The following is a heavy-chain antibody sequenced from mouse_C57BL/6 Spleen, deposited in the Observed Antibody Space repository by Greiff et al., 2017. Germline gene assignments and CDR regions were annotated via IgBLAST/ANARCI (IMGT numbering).Heavy chain of an antibody. J-gene: IGHJ1*03. D-gene: IGHD2-4*01. CDR2: IYPGSGST. Sequence: QVQLKQPGAELVKPGASVKMSCKASGYTFTSYWITWVKQRPGQGLEWIGDIYPGSGSTNYNEKFKSKATLTVDTSYSTAYMQLSSLTSEDSAVYYCARYDYDRLYWYFDVWGTGTTVTGSS. V-gene: IGHV1-55*01. CDR1: GYTFTSYW. CDR3: ARYDYDRLYWYFDV.